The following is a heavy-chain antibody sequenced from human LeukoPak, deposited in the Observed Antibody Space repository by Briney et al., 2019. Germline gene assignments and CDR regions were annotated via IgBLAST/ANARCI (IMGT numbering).Heavy chain of an antibody. CDR2: IITIFGTA. Sequence: SVKVSCKSSGGTFSSYAISWVRQAIGQGLEWMGRIITIFGTANNAQKFQGRVTITTDESTSTAYMELSSLRSEDTAVYYCAREGRLRSNWFDPWGQGTLVTVSS. J-gene: IGHJ5*02. D-gene: IGHD3-16*01. V-gene: IGHV1-69*05. CDR3: AREGRLRSNWFDP. CDR1: GGTFSSYA.